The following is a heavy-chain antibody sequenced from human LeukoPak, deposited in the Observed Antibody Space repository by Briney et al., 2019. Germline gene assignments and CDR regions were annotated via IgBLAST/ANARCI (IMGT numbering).Heavy chain of an antibody. J-gene: IGHJ3*02. V-gene: IGHV3-7*01. D-gene: IGHD4-23*01. Sequence: GGXLRLSCVVSGFTYSSYWMSWVRQAPGKGLEGVADIKQDGSEKYYVDSVKGRFTISRVNAKNSLYLQMNSLRAEDTAVYYCARVSYGGNDAFDIWGQGTMVTVSS. CDR3: ARVSYGGNDAFDI. CDR2: IKQDGSEK. CDR1: GFTYSSYW.